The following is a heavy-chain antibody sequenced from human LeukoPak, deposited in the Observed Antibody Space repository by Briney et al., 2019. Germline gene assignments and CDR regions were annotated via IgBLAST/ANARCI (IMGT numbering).Heavy chain of an antibody. Sequence: SETLSLTCTVSGGSISSSSYYWGWIRQPPGKGLEWIGSIYYSGSTYYNPSLKSRVTISVDTSKNQFSLKLSSVTAADTAVYYCASDNILTGYYTRMDYWGQGTLVTVSS. CDR1: GGSISSSSYY. D-gene: IGHD3-9*01. V-gene: IGHV4-39*07. CDR3: ASDNILTGYYTRMDY. CDR2: IYYSGST. J-gene: IGHJ4*02.